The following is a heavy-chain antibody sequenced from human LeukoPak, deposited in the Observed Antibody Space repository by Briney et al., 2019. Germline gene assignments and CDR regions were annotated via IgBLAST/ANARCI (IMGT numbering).Heavy chain of an antibody. CDR3: ARDGDSSGYRNAFDI. CDR1: GYTFTSSG. CDR2: ISAYNGNT. V-gene: IGHV1-18*01. D-gene: IGHD3-22*01. J-gene: IGHJ3*02. Sequence: EASVKVSCKASGYTFTSSGISWVRPAPGQGLEWMGWISAYNGNTNYAQKLQGRVTMTTDTSTSTAYMELRSLRSDDTAVYYCARDGDSSGYRNAFDIWGQGTMVTVSS.